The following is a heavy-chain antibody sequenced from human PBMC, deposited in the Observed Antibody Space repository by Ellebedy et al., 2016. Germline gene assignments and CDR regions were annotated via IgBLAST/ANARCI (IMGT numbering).Heavy chain of an antibody. CDR3: ARVLTVLAVVDFWNLMAFDI. J-gene: IGHJ3*02. V-gene: IGHV3-33*01. D-gene: IGHD3-3*01. CDR1: GFTFSSYG. Sequence: GESLKISCAASGFTFSSYGMHWVRQAPGKGLEWVAVIWYDGSNKYYADSVKGRFTISRDNSKNTLYLQMNSLRAEDTAVYYCARVLTVLAVVDFWNLMAFDIWGQGTMVTVSS. CDR2: IWYDGSNK.